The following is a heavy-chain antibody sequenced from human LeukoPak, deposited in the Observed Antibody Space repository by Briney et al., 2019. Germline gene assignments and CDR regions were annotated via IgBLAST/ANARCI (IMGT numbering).Heavy chain of an antibody. V-gene: IGHV1-8*01. Sequence: ASVKVSCKASGYTFTSYDINWVRQATGQGLEWMGWMNPNSGNTGYAQKFQGRVTMTRYTSISTAYMELSSLRSEDTAVYYCARGYVLRFLEWSYNWFDPWGQGTLVTVSS. D-gene: IGHD3-3*01. CDR1: GYTFTSYD. CDR2: MNPNSGNT. CDR3: ARGYVLRFLEWSYNWFDP. J-gene: IGHJ5*02.